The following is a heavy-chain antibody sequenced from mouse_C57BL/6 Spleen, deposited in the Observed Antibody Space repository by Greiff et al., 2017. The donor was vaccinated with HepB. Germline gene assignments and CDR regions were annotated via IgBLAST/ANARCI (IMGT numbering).Heavy chain of an antibody. Sequence: QVQLQQPGTELVKPGASVKLSCKASGYTFTSYWMHWVKQRPGQGLEWIGNINPSNGGTNYNEKFKSKATLAVDKSSSTAYMQLSSLTSEDSAVYYCARARSSYYAMDYWGQGTSVTVSS. CDR3: ARARSSYYAMDY. V-gene: IGHV1-53*01. J-gene: IGHJ4*01. CDR2: INPSNGGT. CDR1: GYTFTSYW.